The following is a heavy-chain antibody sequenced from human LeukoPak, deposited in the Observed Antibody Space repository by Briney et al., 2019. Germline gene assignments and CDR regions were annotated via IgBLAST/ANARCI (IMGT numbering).Heavy chain of an antibody. CDR3: ATNGGPAGPG. CDR2: INPDSGGT. Sequence: ASVKVSCKASGYTFTDYYIHFVRQAPGQELEWMGRINPDSGGTNYAQKFQGRVTMTRDTSITTAYMELSRLRSDDTAVYYCATNGGPAGPGWGQGTLVTVSS. V-gene: IGHV1-2*06. D-gene: IGHD2-8*01. CDR1: GYTFTDYY. J-gene: IGHJ4*02.